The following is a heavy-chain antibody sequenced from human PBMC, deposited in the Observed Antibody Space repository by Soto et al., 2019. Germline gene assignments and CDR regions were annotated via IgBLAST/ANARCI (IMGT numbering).Heavy chain of an antibody. CDR2: ISEKSDTP. CDR1: GFSFNTNG. D-gene: IGHD3-9*01. Sequence: PRGSLRLSCAASGFSFNTNGMTWVRQAPGKGLEWVSIISEKSDTPFYADSVKGRVTVSRDNSKNTLYLQMNSLRDEDTAVYYCARDPQRRYFDWSQPSAFDPWGQGTLVTVSS. V-gene: IGHV3-23*01. J-gene: IGHJ5*02. CDR3: ARDPQRRYFDWSQPSAFDP.